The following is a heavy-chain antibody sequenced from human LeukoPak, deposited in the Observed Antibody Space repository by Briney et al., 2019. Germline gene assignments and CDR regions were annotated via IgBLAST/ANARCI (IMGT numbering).Heavy chain of an antibody. CDR1: GGSISSGSYY. J-gene: IGHJ6*03. D-gene: IGHD3-10*01. V-gene: IGHV4-61*02. Sequence: KTSETLSLTCTVSGGSISSGSYYWSWIRQPAGKGLEWIGRIYTSGSTNYNPSLKSRVTISVDTSKNQFSLKLSSVTAADTAVYYCARALPHNLSGSYYNPYYYYYYMDVWGKGTTVTISS. CDR2: IYTSGST. CDR3: ARALPHNLSGSYYNPYYYYYYMDV.